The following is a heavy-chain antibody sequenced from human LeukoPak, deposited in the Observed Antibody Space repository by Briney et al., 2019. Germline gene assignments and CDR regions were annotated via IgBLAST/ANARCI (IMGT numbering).Heavy chain of an antibody. CDR1: GFTFSDAW. J-gene: IGHJ4*02. D-gene: IGHD4-17*01. V-gene: IGHV3-15*01. CDR2: IKSKTDGGTT. Sequence: GGSLRLSCAASGFTFSDAWMSWVRQAPGEGLDWVGRIKSKTDGGTTDYAAPVKGRFTISRDDSKNTLYLQMNSLKTEDTAVYYCTTGWHSAGATVWGQGTLVTVSS. CDR3: TTGWHSAGATV.